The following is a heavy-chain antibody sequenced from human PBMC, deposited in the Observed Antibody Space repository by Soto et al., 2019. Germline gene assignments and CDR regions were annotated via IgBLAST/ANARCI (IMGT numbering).Heavy chain of an antibody. CDR3: TTYSTHTSCEVGPCYSVQTKIHDS. CDR1: GFSFSNVW. D-gene: IGHD2-15*01. J-gene: IGHJ5*01. CDR2: IKSKSVGVTT. V-gene: IGHV3-15*01. Sequence: EVQLVESGGGLVKPGGSLTLSCAASGFSFSNVWMSWVRQAPGKGLEWVGHIKSKSVGVTTDYTAPVTGRFTISRDDSTETLYLHKISMKTDDTAVYYCTTYSTHTSCEVGPCYSVQTKIHDSWGHGIMVTVSP.